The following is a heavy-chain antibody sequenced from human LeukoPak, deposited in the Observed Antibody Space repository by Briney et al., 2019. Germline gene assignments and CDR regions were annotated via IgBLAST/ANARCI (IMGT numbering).Heavy chain of an antibody. J-gene: IGHJ5*02. D-gene: IGHD3-10*01. Sequence: PSETLSLTCTVSGGSISSGPYYWGWIRQPPGKGLECIGYIHYTGSTNYNPSLKSRVTISVDTSKSQFSLKLSSVTAADTAIYYCARGGYYGSGNDFRFDPWGQGTLVTVSS. V-gene: IGHV4-61*01. CDR1: GGSISSGPYY. CDR2: IHYTGST. CDR3: ARGGYYGSGNDFRFDP.